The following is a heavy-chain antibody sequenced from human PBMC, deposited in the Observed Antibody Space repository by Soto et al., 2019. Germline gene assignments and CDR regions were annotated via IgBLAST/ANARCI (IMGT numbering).Heavy chain of an antibody. CDR1: GFTFNIYG. D-gene: IGHD1-26*01. J-gene: IGHJ4*02. V-gene: IGHV3-30*18. Sequence: GGSLRLSCAASGFTFNIYGMHWVGQSPDKGLEWVALISYDGSNQYYADSVKGRFTISRDNSKNTLFLQMNSLRAGDTAVYYCAKDQATGQGSFDSWGQGTLVTVSS. CDR2: ISYDGSNQ. CDR3: AKDQATGQGSFDS.